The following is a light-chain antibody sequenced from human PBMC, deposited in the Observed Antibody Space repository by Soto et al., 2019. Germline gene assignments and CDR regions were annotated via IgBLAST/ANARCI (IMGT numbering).Light chain of an antibody. CDR3: XXRXSXSDHRGV. J-gene: IGLJ1*01. CDR1: NIGSKS. CDR2: YDS. V-gene: IGLV3-21*01. Sequence: SYELTQPPSVSVAPGKTARITCGGNNIGSKSVHWYQQKPGQAPVLVIYYDSDRPSGIPERFSGSNSGNTATLTISRVEAXXXXXXXXXXRXSXSDHRGVFGTGTKVTVL.